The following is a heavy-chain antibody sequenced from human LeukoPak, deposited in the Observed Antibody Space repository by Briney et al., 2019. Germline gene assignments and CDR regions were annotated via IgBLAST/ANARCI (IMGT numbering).Heavy chain of an antibody. J-gene: IGHJ3*01. D-gene: IGHD2-8*01. CDR1: GFSFSSYA. V-gene: IGHV3-23*01. Sequence: GGSLRLSCAASGFSFSSYAMSWVRQAPGKGLEWVSTIGASGHSTYYAASVKGRFTISRDSSQHTLALQVNILRAEDTARYYCAKGKVNHAGAFDLWGQGTMVTVSS. CDR2: IGASGHST. CDR3: AKGKVNHAGAFDL.